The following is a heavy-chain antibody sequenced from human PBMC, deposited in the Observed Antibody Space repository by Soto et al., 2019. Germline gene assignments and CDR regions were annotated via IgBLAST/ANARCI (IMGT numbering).Heavy chain of an antibody. J-gene: IGHJ4*02. CDR2: IYNSGNT. V-gene: IGHV4-39*02. Sequence: QLQLQESGPGLVKHSETLSLTCSVSGGSISSYYWGWIRQPPGKGLEWIGTIYNSGNTYYNPSLKSRVAISVDTSKNDFSLKLSSVTAADTAVYYCAGRLLGGSSRAFDYWGQGTLVTVSS. CDR1: GGSISSYY. CDR3: AGRLLGGSSRAFDY. D-gene: IGHD3-16*01.